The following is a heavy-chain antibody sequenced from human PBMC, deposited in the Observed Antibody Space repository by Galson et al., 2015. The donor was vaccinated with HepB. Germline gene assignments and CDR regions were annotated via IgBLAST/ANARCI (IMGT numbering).Heavy chain of an antibody. V-gene: IGHV3-7*03. J-gene: IGHJ4*02. CDR3: ARRRGEY. Sequence: SLRLSCATSGFIFSNSLMSWVRQAPGKGLEWVAYIKQDGSEKYYVDSVKGRFTISRDNTKNSLDLQMNSLRAEDTAVYYCARRRGEYWGQGTLVTVSS. D-gene: IGHD3-10*01. CDR2: IKQDGSEK. CDR1: GFIFSNSL.